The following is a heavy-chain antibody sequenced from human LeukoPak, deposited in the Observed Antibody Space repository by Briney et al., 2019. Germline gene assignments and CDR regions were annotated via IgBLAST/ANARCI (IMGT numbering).Heavy chain of an antibody. J-gene: IGHJ5*02. V-gene: IGHV3-23*01. CDR3: ARDYYDFWSGRFDP. CDR2: ISGSGSTT. CDR1: GFTFSSYA. Sequence: GGSLRLSCAASGFTFSSYAMSWVRQAPGKGLEWVSAISGSGSTTYYADSVKGRFTVSRDNSKNTLYLQMNSLRAEDTAVYYCARDYYDFWSGRFDPWGQGTLVTVSS. D-gene: IGHD3-3*01.